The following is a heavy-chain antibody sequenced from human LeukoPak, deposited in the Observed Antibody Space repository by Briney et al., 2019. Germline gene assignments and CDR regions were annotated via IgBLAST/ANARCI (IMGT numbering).Heavy chain of an antibody. Sequence: SETLSLTCAVYGGSFSGYYWSWIRQPPGKGLEWIGEINHSGSTYYNPSLKSRVTISVDTSKNQFSLKLSSVTAADTAVYYCARLGSERWLQFGSYWGQGTLVTVSS. CDR2: INHSGST. D-gene: IGHD5-24*01. CDR3: ARLGSERWLQFGSY. J-gene: IGHJ4*02. V-gene: IGHV4-34*01. CDR1: GGSFSGYY.